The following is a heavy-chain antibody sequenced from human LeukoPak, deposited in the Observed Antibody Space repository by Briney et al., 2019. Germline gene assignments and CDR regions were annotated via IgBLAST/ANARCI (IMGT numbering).Heavy chain of an antibody. J-gene: IGHJ4*02. CDR2: IYHTGVT. Sequence: SETLSLTCTVSGGSLTSHNYYWGWIRQPPGKPLEWLGTIYHTGVTFRNSSLMSRLTMSVDTSREQFSLDLTSVTAADTAVYYCARRGRVRWLRFGYYFDYWGQGTLVTVSS. CDR3: ARRGRVRWLRFGYYFDY. D-gene: IGHD5-12*01. V-gene: IGHV4-39*01. CDR1: GGSLTSHNYY.